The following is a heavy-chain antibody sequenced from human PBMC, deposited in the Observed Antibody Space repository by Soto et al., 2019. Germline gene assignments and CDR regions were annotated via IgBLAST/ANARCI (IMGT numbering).Heavy chain of an antibody. Sequence: QGQLVQSGAEVKKPGASVKISCKASGYSFTSYGVSWVRQAPGQGLEWMGWISATNGNTKSAQRSQDRVTMSTDTSTTTAFMELRGLTSDDTAVYYCARAQLLTYYFNSGVDVWGQGTTVIVSS. J-gene: IGHJ6*02. D-gene: IGHD3-10*01. CDR1: GYSFTSYG. CDR3: ARAQLLTYYFNSGVDV. CDR2: ISATNGNT. V-gene: IGHV1-18*01.